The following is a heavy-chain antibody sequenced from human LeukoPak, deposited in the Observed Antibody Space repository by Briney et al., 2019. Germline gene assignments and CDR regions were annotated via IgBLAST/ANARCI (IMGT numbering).Heavy chain of an antibody. D-gene: IGHD2-21*01. CDR2: IKPKTDGGTT. CDR3: ITPLPYSAQ. J-gene: IGHJ4*02. CDR1: GFTFSNAY. Sequence: PGGSLRLSCAAPGFTFSNAYMNWVRQAPGKGLEWVGRIKPKTDGGTTEYAAPVKDSFSISRDDSKSMMYLQMNSLKTEDTAVYYCITPLPYSAQGGQGTLVTVSS. V-gene: IGHV3-15*07.